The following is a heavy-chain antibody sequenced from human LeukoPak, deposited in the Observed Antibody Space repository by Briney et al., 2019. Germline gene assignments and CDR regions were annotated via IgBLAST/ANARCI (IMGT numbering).Heavy chain of an antibody. CDR1: GFTFSSYS. CDR2: ISSSSSTI. V-gene: IGHV3-48*04. CDR3: AKEDYYGSGSDRFDY. D-gene: IGHD3-10*01. Sequence: GGSLRLSCAASGFTFSSYSMNWVRQAPGKGLEWVSYISSSSSTIYYADSVKGRFTISRDNAKNSLYLQMNSLRAEDTAVYYCAKEDYYGSGSDRFDYWGQGTLVTVSS. J-gene: IGHJ4*02.